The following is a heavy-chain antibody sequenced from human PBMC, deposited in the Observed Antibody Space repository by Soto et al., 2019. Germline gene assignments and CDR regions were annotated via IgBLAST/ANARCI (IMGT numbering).Heavy chain of an antibody. Sequence: QVQLVQSGAEVKKPGASVNVSCKASGYIFSSYAMHWVRQAPGQRLEWMGWINAGNGYTKYSQKFQGRVTITLDTSASTAYMDLSSLRSDDTAVYYCARLSTGTIGVDYWGQGTLVTVSS. D-gene: IGHD1-1*01. CDR3: ARLSTGTIGVDY. J-gene: IGHJ4*02. CDR2: INAGNGYT. CDR1: GYIFSSYA. V-gene: IGHV1-3*01.